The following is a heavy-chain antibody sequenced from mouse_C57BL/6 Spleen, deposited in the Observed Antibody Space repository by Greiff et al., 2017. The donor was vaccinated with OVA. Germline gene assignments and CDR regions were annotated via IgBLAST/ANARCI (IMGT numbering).Heavy chain of an antibody. Sequence: EVQRVESGGGLVKPGGSLKLSCAASGFTFSDYGMHWVRQAPEKGLALVAYISSGSSTIYYADTVKGRFTISRDNAKNTLFLQMTSLRSEDTAMYYCAKYYGNYGAMDYWGQGTSVTVSS. V-gene: IGHV5-17*01. CDR2: ISSGSSTI. D-gene: IGHD2-1*01. CDR3: AKYYGNYGAMDY. CDR1: GFTFSDYG. J-gene: IGHJ4*01.